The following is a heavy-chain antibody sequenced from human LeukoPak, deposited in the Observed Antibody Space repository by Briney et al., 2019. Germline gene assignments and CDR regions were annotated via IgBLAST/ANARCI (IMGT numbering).Heavy chain of an antibody. D-gene: IGHD4-17*01. CDR1: GGSMSNNY. V-gene: IGHV4-59*08. J-gene: IGHJ6*03. Sequence: SETLSLTCSVSGGSMSNNYWGWIRQPPGRGLEWIGYIYYTGSTSYTPSLKSRVSIFLETPRNQFSLEVSSVIAAGTAVYYCARLQSANHDNGYYTGGFYYMDVWGKGTTVTVSS. CDR2: IYYTGST. CDR3: ARLQSANHDNGYYTGGFYYMDV.